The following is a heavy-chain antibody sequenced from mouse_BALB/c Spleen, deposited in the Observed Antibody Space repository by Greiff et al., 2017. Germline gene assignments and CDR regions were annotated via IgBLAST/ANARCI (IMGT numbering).Heavy chain of an antibody. V-gene: IGHV1S29*02. CDR3: ARGSFYVYYFDY. CDR2: IYPYNGGT. D-gene: IGHD1-1*01. Sequence: EVKVVEPGLELVKLGASVKISCKAFGYTFTDYITHWVKQSYGKSLEWIGYIYPYNGGTGSNQKFKSKAILTVDNSSSTAYMELRSLTSEDSAVYYCARGSFYVYYFDYWGQGTTLTVSS. CDR1: GYTFTDYI. J-gene: IGHJ2*01.